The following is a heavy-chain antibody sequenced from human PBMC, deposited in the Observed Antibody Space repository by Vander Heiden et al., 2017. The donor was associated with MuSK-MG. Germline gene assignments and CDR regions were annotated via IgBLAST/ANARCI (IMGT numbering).Heavy chain of an antibody. CDR1: GGSISSYY. V-gene: IGHV4-4*07. CDR3: ARDFTEYYDCWSGYYTKRDNWFDP. Sequence: QVQLQESGPGLVKPSETLSLTCTVSGGSISSYYWSWIRQPAGKGLEWIGRIYTSGSTNYNPSLKSRVTMSVDTSKNQFSLKLSSVTAADTAVYYCARDFTEYYDCWSGYYTKRDNWFDPWGQGTLVTVSS. D-gene: IGHD3-3*01. CDR2: IYTSGST. J-gene: IGHJ5*02.